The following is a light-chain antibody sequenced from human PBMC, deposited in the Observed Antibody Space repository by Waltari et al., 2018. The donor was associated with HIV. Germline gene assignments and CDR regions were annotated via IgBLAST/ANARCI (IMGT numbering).Light chain of an antibody. V-gene: IGKV1-27*01. CDR1: QAIGPY. J-gene: IGKJ1*01. CDR3: QKYNNVPQV. Sequence: IQMPQSPPSLSASVVDPVTLTCRASQAIGPYLAWYQHKPGSPPTVLIYAASTLQSGVPSRFSGSGSETNFSLVISALQPEDAATYYCQKYNNVPQVFGEGTKVEV. CDR2: AAS.